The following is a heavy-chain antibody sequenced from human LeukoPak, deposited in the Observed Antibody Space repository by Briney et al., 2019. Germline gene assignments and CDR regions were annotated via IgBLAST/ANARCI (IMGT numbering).Heavy chain of an antibody. Sequence: SETLSLTCAVYGVPFSGYYWSWIRQPPGKGLEWIGEINHSGSTNYYPSLKSRVTISVDTSKNQSSLKLSSATAADTAVYYCARGYYDILTGSPNAFDIWGQGTMVTVSS. CDR1: GVPFSGYY. J-gene: IGHJ3*02. CDR3: ARGYYDILTGSPNAFDI. D-gene: IGHD3-9*01. V-gene: IGHV4-34*01. CDR2: INHSGST.